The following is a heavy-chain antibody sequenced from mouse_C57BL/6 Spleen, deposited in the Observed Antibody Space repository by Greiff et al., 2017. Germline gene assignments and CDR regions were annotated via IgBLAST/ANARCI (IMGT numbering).Heavy chain of an antibody. Sequence: EVQGVESGEGLVKPGGSLKLSCAASGFTFSSYAMSWVRQTPEKRLEWVAYISSGGDYIYSADTVKGRFTISRDNARNTLYLQMSSLKSEDTAMYYCTRGGSNYPPYWYFDVWGTGTTVTVSS. CDR2: ISSGGDYI. V-gene: IGHV5-9-1*02. CDR1: GFTFSSYA. D-gene: IGHD2-5*01. CDR3: TRGGSNYPPYWYFDV. J-gene: IGHJ1*03.